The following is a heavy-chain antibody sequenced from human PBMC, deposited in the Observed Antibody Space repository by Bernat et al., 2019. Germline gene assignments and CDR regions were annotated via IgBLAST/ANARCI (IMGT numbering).Heavy chain of an antibody. CDR1: GFTFSDYY. D-gene: IGHD6-13*01. CDR2: ISSSSSYT. CDR3: ARDFLEIAAADHYYYYYYMDV. V-gene: IGHV3-11*06. Sequence: QVQLVESGGGLVKPGGSLRLSCAASGFTFSDYYMSWIRQAPGKGLEWVSYISSSSSYTNYADSVKGRFTISRDNAKNSLYLQMNSLRAEDKAVYYCARDFLEIAAADHYYYYYYMDVWGKGTTVTVSS. J-gene: IGHJ6*03.